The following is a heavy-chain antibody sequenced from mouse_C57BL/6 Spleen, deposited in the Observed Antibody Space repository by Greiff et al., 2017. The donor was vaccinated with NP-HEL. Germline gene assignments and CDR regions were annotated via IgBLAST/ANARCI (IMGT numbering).Heavy chain of an antibody. CDR1: GYTFASYW. CDR2: IDPSDSYT. J-gene: IGHJ3*01. CDR3: ARGLPRGFAY. Sequence: QVQLQQPGAELVMPGASVKLSCKASGYTFASYWMHWVKQRPGQGLEWIGEIDPSDSYTNYNQKFKGKSTLTVDKSSSTAYMQLSSLTSEDSAVYYCARGLPRGFAYWGQGTLVTVSA. V-gene: IGHV1-69*01.